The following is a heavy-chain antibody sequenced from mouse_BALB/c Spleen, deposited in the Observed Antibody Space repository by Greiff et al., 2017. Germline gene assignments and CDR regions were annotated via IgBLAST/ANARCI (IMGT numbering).Heavy chain of an antibody. CDR2: IDPANGNT. D-gene: IGHD1-1*01. J-gene: IGHJ3*01. CDR1: GFNIKDTY. Sequence: EVQLVESGAELVKPGASVKLSCTASGFNIKDTYMHWVKQRPEQGLEWIGRIDPANGNTKYDPKFQGKATITADTSSNTAYLQLSSLTSEDTAVYYCATPLYGTLAYWGQGTLVTVSA. CDR3: ATPLYGTLAY. V-gene: IGHV14-3*02.